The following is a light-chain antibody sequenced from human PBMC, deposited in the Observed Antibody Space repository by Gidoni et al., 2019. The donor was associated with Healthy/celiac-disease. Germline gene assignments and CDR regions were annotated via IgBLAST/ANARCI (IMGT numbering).Light chain of an antibody. J-gene: IGLJ2*01. CDR3: QAWDSSTLGV. CDR2: QDS. V-gene: IGLV3-1*01. CDR1: KLGDQY. Sequence: SYELTQPPSVSVSPGQTASITCSGDKLGDQYACWYQQKPGQSPVLVIYQDSKRPSGIPERFSGSNSGNTATLTISGTQAMDEDDYYCQAWDSSTLGVFGGGTKLTVL.